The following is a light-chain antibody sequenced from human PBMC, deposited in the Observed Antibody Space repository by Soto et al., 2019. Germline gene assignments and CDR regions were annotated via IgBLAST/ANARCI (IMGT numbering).Light chain of an antibody. CDR3: QAWDSSTAV. Sequence: SYELTQPPSVSVSPGQTASITCSGDKLGHKYACWYQQKRGQSPVLVIYQDNKRPSGIPERFSGSNSGNTATLTISGTQAMDEADYYCQAWDSSTAVFGGGTQLTVL. CDR2: QDN. J-gene: IGLJ7*01. CDR1: KLGHKY. V-gene: IGLV3-1*01.